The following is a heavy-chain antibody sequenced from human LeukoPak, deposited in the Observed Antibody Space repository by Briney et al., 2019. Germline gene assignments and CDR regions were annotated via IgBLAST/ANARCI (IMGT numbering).Heavy chain of an antibody. V-gene: IGHV3-30*18. J-gene: IGHJ4*02. Sequence: GGSLRPSCAASGFTFSSYGMHWVRQAPGKGLEWVAVISYDGSNKYYADSVKGRFTISRDNSKNTLYLQMNSLRAEDTAVYYCAKLPTVTKNYFDYWGQGTLVTVSS. D-gene: IGHD4-17*01. CDR3: AKLPTVTKNYFDY. CDR2: ISYDGSNK. CDR1: GFTFSSYG.